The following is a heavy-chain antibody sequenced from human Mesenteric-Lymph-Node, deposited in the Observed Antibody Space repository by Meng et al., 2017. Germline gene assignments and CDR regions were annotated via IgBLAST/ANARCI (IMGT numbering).Heavy chain of an antibody. CDR1: GGSISSGGYY. D-gene: IGHD5-24*01. V-gene: IGHV4-31*03. J-gene: IGHJ4*02. CDR2: IYYSGST. Sequence: QVPLQGPGPGLVKPSQTLSLTCTVSGGSISSGGYYWSWIRQHPGKGLEWIGYIYYSGSTYYNPSLKSRVTISVDTSKNQFSLKLSSVTAADTAVYYCARGPSRWLQFSFDYWGQGTLVTVSS. CDR3: ARGPSRWLQFSFDY.